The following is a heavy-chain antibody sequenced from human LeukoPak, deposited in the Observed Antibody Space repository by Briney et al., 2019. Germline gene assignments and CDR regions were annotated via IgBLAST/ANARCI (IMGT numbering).Heavy chain of an antibody. D-gene: IGHD3-3*01. Sequence: SETLSLTCTVSSGSISSYYWNWIRQPPGKGLEWIGYIYYSGSTNYNPSLKSRVTISVDTSKNQLSLKLSSVTAADTAVYYCARSFLTDWSGYLYGMDVWGQGTTVTVSS. CDR1: SGSISSYY. V-gene: IGHV4-59*01. CDR2: IYYSGST. CDR3: ARSFLTDWSGYLYGMDV. J-gene: IGHJ6*02.